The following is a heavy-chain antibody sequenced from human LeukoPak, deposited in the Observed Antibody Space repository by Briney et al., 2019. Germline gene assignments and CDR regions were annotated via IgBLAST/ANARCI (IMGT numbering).Heavy chain of an antibody. D-gene: IGHD1-26*01. V-gene: IGHV3-23*01. Sequence: HPGGSLRLSCAASGFTFSSYAMTWVRQAPGKGLEWVSTISGGGGTTYYPDSVKGRFTISRGNSKNTLYLQMNSPRAEDTAVYYCAKARGLGIVGAHFDYWGQGTLVTVSS. J-gene: IGHJ4*02. CDR1: GFTFSSYA. CDR2: ISGGGGTT. CDR3: AKARGLGIVGAHFDY.